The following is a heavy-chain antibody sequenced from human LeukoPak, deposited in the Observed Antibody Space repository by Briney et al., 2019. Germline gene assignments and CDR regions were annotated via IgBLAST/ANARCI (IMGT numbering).Heavy chain of an antibody. CDR1: GGTFNSYA. CDR3: AREGTDSSGYPSRLFDY. J-gene: IGHJ4*02. Sequence: VXVSCKASGGTFNSYAISWVRQAPGQGLEWMGRIIPICGIANYAQKFQGRVTITADKSTSTAYMELSSLRSEDTAVYYCAREGTDSSGYPSRLFDYWGQGTLVTVSS. D-gene: IGHD3-22*01. V-gene: IGHV1-69*04. CDR2: IIPICGIA.